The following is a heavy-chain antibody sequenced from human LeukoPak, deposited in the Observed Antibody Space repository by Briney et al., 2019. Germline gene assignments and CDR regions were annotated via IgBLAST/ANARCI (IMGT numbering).Heavy chain of an antibody. V-gene: IGHV4-39*07. CDR3: ARDEMGIAAADPYWYFDL. Sequence: SETLSLTCSVSGGSITKNGYYWGWIRQSPETGLEWIGSMHYSGSTYYNPSLNSRVTISVDTSKNQFSLKLTSVTAADTAVYYCARDEMGIAAADPYWYFDLWGRGTLVTVSS. CDR1: GGSITKNGYY. CDR2: MHYSGST. J-gene: IGHJ2*01. D-gene: IGHD6-13*01.